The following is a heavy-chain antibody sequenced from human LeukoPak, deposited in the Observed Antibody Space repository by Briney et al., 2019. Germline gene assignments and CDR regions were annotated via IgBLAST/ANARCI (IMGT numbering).Heavy chain of an antibody. J-gene: IGHJ6*03. CDR3: ARGADYYYYYMDV. CDR2: IYGGGST. V-gene: IGHV3-66*02. CDR1: GFTVTSNY. Sequence: PGGSLRLSCAASGFTVTSNYMSWVRQAPGKGLEWVSVIYGGGSTYYADSVKGRFTISRDNSKNTLYLQMNSLRAEDTAVYYCARGADYYYYYMDVWGKGTTVTVSS.